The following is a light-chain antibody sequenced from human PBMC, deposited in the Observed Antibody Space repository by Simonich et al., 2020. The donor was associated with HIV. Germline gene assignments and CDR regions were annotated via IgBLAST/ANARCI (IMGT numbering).Light chain of an antibody. J-gene: IGKJ2*01. V-gene: IGKV3-20*01. CDR2: CAS. CDR1: QSVSSY. CDR3: QQYGSSPYT. Sequence: EIVLTQSPGTLSFSPGERATTSCSASQSVSSYLSWYQQKPGQAPRLLMYCASSRATGISDRFIGSGSGTDFTLTISRLEPEDFAVYYCQQYGSSPYTFGQGTKLEIK.